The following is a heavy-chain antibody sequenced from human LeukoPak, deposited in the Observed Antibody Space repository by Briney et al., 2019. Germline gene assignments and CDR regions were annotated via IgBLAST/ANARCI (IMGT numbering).Heavy chain of an antibody. J-gene: IGHJ4*02. D-gene: IGHD3-3*01. Sequence: GASVKVSCKASGGTFSSYAISWVRQAPGQGLEWMGRIIPIFGTANYAQKFQGRVTITADESASTAYMELSSLRSEDTAVYYCASGTIFGVVRLQYNFDYWGQGTLVTVSS. CDR2: IIPIFGTA. CDR1: GGTFSSYA. V-gene: IGHV1-69*15. CDR3: ASGTIFGVVRLQYNFDY.